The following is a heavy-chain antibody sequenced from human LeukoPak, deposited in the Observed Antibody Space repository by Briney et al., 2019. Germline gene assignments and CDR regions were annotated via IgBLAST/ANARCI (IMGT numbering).Heavy chain of an antibody. V-gene: IGHV3-30-3*01. CDR3: ARGGHIVVVTSGVLAEYFQH. CDR2: ISYDGTKE. D-gene: IGHD2-21*02. Sequence: GGSLGLSCAASGFSLSSYAMHRVRQAPGKGVEWVAIISYDGTKEYYGDSVKGRFTISRDNSKNTVYLQMNSLRAEDTAVYYCARGGHIVVVTSGVLAEYFQHWGQGTLVTVSS. CDR1: GFSLSSYA. J-gene: IGHJ1*01.